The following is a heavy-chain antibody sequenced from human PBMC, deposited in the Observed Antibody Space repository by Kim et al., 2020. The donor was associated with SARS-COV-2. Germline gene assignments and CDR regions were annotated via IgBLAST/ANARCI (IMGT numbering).Heavy chain of an antibody. V-gene: IGHV3-21*01. Sequence: GGSLRLSCAASGFTFSSYSMNWVRQAPGKGLEWVSSISSSSSYIYYADSVKGRFTISRDNAKNSLYLQMNSLRAEDTAVYYCASTPTPPRSKVGATMEWGQGTLVTVSS. CDR1: GFTFSSYS. D-gene: IGHD1-26*01. CDR3: ASTPTPPRSKVGATME. CDR2: ISSSSSYI. J-gene: IGHJ4*02.